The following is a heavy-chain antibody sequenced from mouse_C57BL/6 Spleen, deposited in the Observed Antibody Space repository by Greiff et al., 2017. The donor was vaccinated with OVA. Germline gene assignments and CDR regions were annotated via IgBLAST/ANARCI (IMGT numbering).Heavy chain of an antibody. Sequence: EVKVEESGGGLVQPGGSMKLSCVASGFTFSNYWMNWVRQSPEKGLEWVAQIRLKSDNYATHYAESVKGRFTISRDDSKSSVYLQMNNLKAEDTGIYYCTAEYDYQGAMDYGGQGTSVTVSS. D-gene: IGHD2-4*01. CDR1: GFTFSNYW. V-gene: IGHV6-3*01. J-gene: IGHJ4*01. CDR2: IRLKSDNYAT. CDR3: TAEYDYQGAMDY.